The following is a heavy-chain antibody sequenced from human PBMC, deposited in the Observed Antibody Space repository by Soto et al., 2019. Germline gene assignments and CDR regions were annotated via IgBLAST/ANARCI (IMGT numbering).Heavy chain of an antibody. J-gene: IGHJ3*02. V-gene: IGHV1-18*01. CDR2: LSAYNGKT. Sequence: GASVKVSCKASGYTFTSHGISWVRQAPGQGLEWMGWLSAYNGKTNYAQKLQGRVTMTTDTSTSTAYMELRSLRSDDTAVYYCARYEFVDIVATDAFDIWGQGTMVTGSS. CDR3: ARYEFVDIVATDAFDI. CDR1: GYTFTSHG. D-gene: IGHD5-12*01.